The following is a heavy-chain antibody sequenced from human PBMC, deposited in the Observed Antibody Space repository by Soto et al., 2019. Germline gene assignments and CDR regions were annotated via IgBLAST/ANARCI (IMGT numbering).Heavy chain of an antibody. CDR2: IYYSGST. V-gene: IGHV4-39*02. Sequence: QLQLQESGPGLVKPSETLSLTCTVSGGSISSSSYYWGWIRQPPGKGLEWIGSIYYSGSTYYNPSLKSRVTVAVDTSKSRFSLKLSSVTAADTAVYYCARLPYYYYYYYMDVWGKGTTVTVSS. CDR3: ARLPYYYYYYYMDV. J-gene: IGHJ6*03. CDR1: GGSISSSSYY.